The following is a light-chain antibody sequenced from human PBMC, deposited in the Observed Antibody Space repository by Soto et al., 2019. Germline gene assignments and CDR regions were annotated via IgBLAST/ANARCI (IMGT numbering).Light chain of an antibody. CDR2: DVS. Sequence: DIRMTQSPSTLSASVGDSVTITCRASQKVSPWLAWYQQKAGKAPKLLIYDVSSLKRGVPSRFSGSGSGTEFTLTISSLQAEDFATYYCQQYDSYWGTFGQGTKVEFK. CDR1: QKVSPW. J-gene: IGKJ1*01. CDR3: QQYDSYWGT. V-gene: IGKV1-5*01.